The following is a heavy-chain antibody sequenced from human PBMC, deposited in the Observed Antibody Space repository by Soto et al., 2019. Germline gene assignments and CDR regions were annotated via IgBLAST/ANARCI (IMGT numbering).Heavy chain of an antibody. CDR2: ISWNSGSI. D-gene: IGHD2-2*02. J-gene: IGHJ4*02. Sequence: GGSLRLSCAASGFTFDDYAMHWVRQAPGKGLEWVSGISWNSGSIGYADSVKGRFTISRDNAKNSLYLQMNSLRAEDTALYYCAKDIREKYQLLYPWAAFDYWGQGTLVTVSS. CDR3: AKDIREKYQLLYPWAAFDY. CDR1: GFTFDDYA. V-gene: IGHV3-9*01.